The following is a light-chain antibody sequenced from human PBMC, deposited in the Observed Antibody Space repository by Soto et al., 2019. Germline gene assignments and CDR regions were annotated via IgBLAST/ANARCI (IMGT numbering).Light chain of an antibody. V-gene: IGLV2-8*01. CDR1: SSDVGGYNY. CDR2: EVS. CDR3: NSYAGSNNLV. J-gene: IGLJ2*01. Sequence: QSALIQPPSASGSPGQSVTISCTGTSSDVGGYNYVSWYQQHPGKAPKLMIYEVSKRPSGVPDRFSGSKSGNTASLTVSGLQAEDEADYYCNSYAGSNNLVFGGGTKVTVL.